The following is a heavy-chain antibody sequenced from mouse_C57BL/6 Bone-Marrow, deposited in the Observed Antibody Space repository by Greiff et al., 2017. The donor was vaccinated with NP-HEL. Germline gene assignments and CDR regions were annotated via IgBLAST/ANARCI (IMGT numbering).Heavy chain of an antibody. Sequence: EVKLVESGGGLVKPGGSLKLSCAASGFTFSSYAMSWVRQTPEKRLEWVATISDGGSYTYYPDNVKGRFTISRDNAKNNLYLQMSHLKSEDTAMDYCASDNGLGWYFDVWGTGTTVTVSS. D-gene: IGHD4-1*01. J-gene: IGHJ1*03. CDR2: ISDGGSYT. V-gene: IGHV5-4*03. CDR3: ASDNGLGWYFDV. CDR1: GFTFSSYA.